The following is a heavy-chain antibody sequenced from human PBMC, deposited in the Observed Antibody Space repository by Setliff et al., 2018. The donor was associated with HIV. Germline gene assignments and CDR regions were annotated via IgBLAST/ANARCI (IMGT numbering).Heavy chain of an antibody. CDR1: GGSISSHY. D-gene: IGHD3-3*01. CDR2: IYTSGST. J-gene: IGHJ6*03. CDR3: ARCYYNFWSGYPLDYMDV. V-gene: IGHV4-4*08. Sequence: SETLSLTCTVSGGSISSHYWSWIRQPPGKGPERIGHIYTSGSTNYNPSLKSRVTMSVGTSKNQFSLKLSSVTAADTAVYYCARCYYNFWSGYPLDYMDVWGKGTTVTVSS.